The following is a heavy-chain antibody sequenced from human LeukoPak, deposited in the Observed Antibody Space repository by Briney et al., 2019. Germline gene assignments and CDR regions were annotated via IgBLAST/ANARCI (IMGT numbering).Heavy chain of an antibody. J-gene: IGHJ6*02. D-gene: IGHD1-14*01. CDR2: TYYRSKWYN. V-gene: IGHV6-1*01. CDR1: GDSVSSNSAA. Sequence: SQTLSLTCAISGDSVSSNSAAWNWIRRSPSRGLEWLGRTYYRSKWYNDYAVSVKSRITINPDTSKNQFSLQLNSVTPEDTAVYYCARGNLYYYYGMDVWGQGTTVTVSS. CDR3: ARGNLYYYYGMDV.